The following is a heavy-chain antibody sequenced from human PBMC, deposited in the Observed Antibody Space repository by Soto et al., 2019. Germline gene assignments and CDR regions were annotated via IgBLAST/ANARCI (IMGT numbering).Heavy chain of an antibody. CDR1: GGPILNGDSY. D-gene: IGHD6-13*01. J-gene: IGHJ4*02. CDR3: ARDAPGAAPY. V-gene: IGHV4-31*03. Sequence: QVQLQESGPGLVKPSQTLSLTCNVFGGPILNGDSYLNWIRQHPEKGLEWMGYINYRGTTNYNPALKSRILISIDTSKNHFSLRLTSVTAADTAVYYCARDAPGAAPYWGQGTLVTVSS. CDR2: INYRGTT.